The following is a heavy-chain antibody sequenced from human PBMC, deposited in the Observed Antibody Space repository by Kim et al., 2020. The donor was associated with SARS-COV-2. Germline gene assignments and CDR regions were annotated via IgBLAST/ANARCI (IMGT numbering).Heavy chain of an antibody. CDR1: GYTFTSHG. CDR3: ARGASGTLDY. CDR2: INTGNGDI. V-gene: IGHV1-3*04. D-gene: IGHD3-10*01. Sequence: ASLKVSCKASGYTFTSHGIHWVRQAPGQGLEWMGWINTGNGDIKSSQKFQGRVTIFRDTSASTASMELSSLRSEDTAMYYCARGASGTLDYWGQGNLVTVSS. J-gene: IGHJ4*02.